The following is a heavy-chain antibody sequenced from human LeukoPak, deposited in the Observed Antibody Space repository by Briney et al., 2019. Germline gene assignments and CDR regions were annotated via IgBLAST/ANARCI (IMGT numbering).Heavy chain of an antibody. CDR1: GYTFTSYY. Sequence: GASVKVSCKASGYTFTSYYMHWVRQAPGQGLEWMGIINPSGGSTSYAQKFQGRVTMTRDTSTSTVYMELSSLRSEDTAVYYCARPPNGSGRYYYYGMDVWGQGTTVTVSS. D-gene: IGHD3-10*01. V-gene: IGHV1-46*01. J-gene: IGHJ6*02. CDR2: INPSGGST. CDR3: ARPPNGSGRYYYYGMDV.